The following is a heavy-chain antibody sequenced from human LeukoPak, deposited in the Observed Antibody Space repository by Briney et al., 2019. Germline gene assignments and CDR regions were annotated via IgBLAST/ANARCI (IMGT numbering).Heavy chain of an antibody. V-gene: IGHV3-7*01. Sequence: GGSLRLSCVGSGFIFSGSWMFWVRQTPGKGLEWVARIKEEGGEPTYGDSVKGRSTISRDNAKDSLFLQMSSLRVEDTAVYYCARGGGGSYFDYWGQGTLVTVSS. CDR3: ARGGGGSYFDY. J-gene: IGHJ4*02. CDR2: IKEEGGEP. CDR1: GFIFSGSW. D-gene: IGHD3-10*01.